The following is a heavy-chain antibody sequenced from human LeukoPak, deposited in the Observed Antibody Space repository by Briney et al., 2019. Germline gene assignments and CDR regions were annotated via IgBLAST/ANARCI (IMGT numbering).Heavy chain of an antibody. CDR3: AKKDHAYYDFWSGYSDAFDY. CDR1: GFTFSSYA. J-gene: IGHJ4*02. D-gene: IGHD3-3*01. Sequence: GGSLRLSCAASGFTFSSYAMSWVRQAPGKGLEWVSAISGSGGSTYYADSVKGRFTISRDNSKNTLYLQMNSLRAEDTAVYYCAKKDHAYYDFWSGYSDAFDYWGQGTLVTVSS. CDR2: ISGSGGST. V-gene: IGHV3-23*01.